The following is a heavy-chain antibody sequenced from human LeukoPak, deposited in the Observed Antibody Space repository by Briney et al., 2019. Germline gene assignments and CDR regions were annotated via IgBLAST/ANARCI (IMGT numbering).Heavy chain of an antibody. J-gene: IGHJ5*02. CDR3: ARTPGTDNNWFDP. CDR1: GFTFSDYY. D-gene: IGHD1-14*01. Sequence: GGSLRLSCAASGFTFSDYYMSWIRQAPGKGLEWVSSISSSSSYIYYADSVKGRFTISRDNAKNSLYLQMNSLRAEDTAVYYCARTPGTDNNWFDPWGQGTLVTVSS. CDR2: ISSSSSYI. V-gene: IGHV3-11*06.